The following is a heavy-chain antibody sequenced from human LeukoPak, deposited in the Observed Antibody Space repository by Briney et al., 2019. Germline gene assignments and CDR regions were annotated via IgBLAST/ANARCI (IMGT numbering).Heavy chain of an antibody. CDR3: ARGLFGVFDY. V-gene: IGHV4-59*01. D-gene: IGHD3-3*01. J-gene: IGHJ4*02. CDR2: IYYSGST. Sequence: SETLSLTCTVSGGSISSYYWSWIRQPPGKGLEWIGYIYYSGSTNYNPSLKSRVTISVDTSKNQFSLKLSSVTAADTAVYYCARGLFGVFDYWGQGTLATVSS. CDR1: GGSISSYY.